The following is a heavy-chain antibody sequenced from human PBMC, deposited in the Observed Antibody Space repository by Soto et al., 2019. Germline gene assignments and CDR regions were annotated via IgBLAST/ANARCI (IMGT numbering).Heavy chain of an antibody. J-gene: IGHJ4*02. CDR2: IYPGDSDT. V-gene: IGHV5-51*01. CDR3: TSGANSYYFDY. D-gene: IGHD3-16*01. CDR1: GNSFSTYW. Sequence: GESLKISRKGSGNSFSTYWIGWVRQMPGKGLEWMGIIYPGDSDTRYSPSFQGQVTISADKSISTAYLQWSSLKASDTAMYYCTSGANSYYFDYWGQGTLVTVSS.